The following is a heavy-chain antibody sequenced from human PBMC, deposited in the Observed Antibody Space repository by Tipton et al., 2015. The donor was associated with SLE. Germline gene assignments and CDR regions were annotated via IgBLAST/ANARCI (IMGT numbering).Heavy chain of an antibody. CDR1: GDSINSGSYY. CDR2: ISYSGST. J-gene: IGHJ4*02. D-gene: IGHD4-17*01. Sequence: TLSLSCTVTGDSINSGSYYWGWIRQPPGKGLEWIGYISYSGSTVYNPSLESRVTISLDTSKNHLSLKLRSVTAADRATYYCARQLGYGDPFAFDYWSQGTLVTVSS. V-gene: IGHV4-61*03. CDR3: ARQLGYGDPFAFDY.